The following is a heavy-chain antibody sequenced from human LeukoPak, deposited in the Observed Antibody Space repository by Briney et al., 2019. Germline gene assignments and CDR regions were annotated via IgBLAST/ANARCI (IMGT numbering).Heavy chain of an antibody. V-gene: IGHV3-7*03. D-gene: IGHD6-6*01. Sequence: GGSLRLSCAASGFTFSSYRMNWVRQAPGKGLEWVANIKQDGSEKYYVDSVKGRFTISRDNAKKSLYLQMNSLRAEDTAVYYCASREAARFDYWGQGALVTVSS. CDR3: ASREAARFDY. J-gene: IGHJ4*02. CDR1: GFTFSSYR. CDR2: IKQDGSEK.